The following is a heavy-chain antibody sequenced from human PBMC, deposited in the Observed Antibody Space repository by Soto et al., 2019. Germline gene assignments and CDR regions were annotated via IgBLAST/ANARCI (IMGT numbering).Heavy chain of an antibody. J-gene: IGHJ4*02. V-gene: IGHV4-39*01. CDR1: GGSISSSSYY. Sequence: QLQLQESGPGLVKPSETLSLTCTVSGGSISSSSYYWGWIRQPPGKGLEWIGSIYYSGSTYYNPPLKSRVTISVDTSKNQFSLKLSSVTAADTAVYYCARQRSGYSYGDYWGQGTLVTVYS. CDR2: IYYSGST. CDR3: ARQRSGYSYGDY. D-gene: IGHD5-18*01.